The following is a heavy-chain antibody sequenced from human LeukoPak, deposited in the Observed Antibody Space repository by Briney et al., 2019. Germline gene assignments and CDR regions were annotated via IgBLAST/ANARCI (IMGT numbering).Heavy chain of an antibody. CDR2: IYYSGST. CDR3: ARVAVVVVAATLDAFDI. V-gene: IGHV4-30-4*01. CDR1: GGSISSGDYY. J-gene: IGHJ3*02. Sequence: PSQTLSLTCTVSGGSISSGDYYWSWIRQPPGKGLEWIGYIYYSGSTYYNPSLKSRVTISVDTSKNQFSLKLSSVTAADTAVYYCARVAVVVVAATLDAFDIWGQGTMVTVSS. D-gene: IGHD2-15*01.